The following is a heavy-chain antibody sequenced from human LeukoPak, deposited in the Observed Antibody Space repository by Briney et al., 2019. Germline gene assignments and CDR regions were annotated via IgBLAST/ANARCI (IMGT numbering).Heavy chain of an antibody. CDR3: AREGGYRVRDAFDI. J-gene: IGHJ3*02. CDR2: IIPIFGTA. Sequence: SVKVSCRASGGTFSSYAISWVRQAPGQGLEWMGGIIPIFGTANYAQKFQGRVTITTDESTSTAYMELSSLRSEDTAVYYCAREGGYRVRDAFDIWGQGTMVTVSS. CDR1: GGTFSSYA. V-gene: IGHV1-69*05. D-gene: IGHD3-22*01.